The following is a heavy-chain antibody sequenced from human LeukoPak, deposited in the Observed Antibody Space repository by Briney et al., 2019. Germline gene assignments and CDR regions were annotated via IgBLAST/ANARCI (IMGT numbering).Heavy chain of an antibody. D-gene: IGHD3-10*01. CDR1: GVTFSDYW. V-gene: IGHV3-74*01. CDR3: VRNMVRGIVYFDS. CDR2: ISYDGGGT. Sequence: SGGSLRLSCAASGVTFSDYWMHWVRQTPGKGLVWVSRISYDGGGTNYAESVKGRFTISRDNAKNTLYLQMNSLRVEDTAVYYCVRNMVRGIVYFDSWGQGALVTVSS. J-gene: IGHJ4*02.